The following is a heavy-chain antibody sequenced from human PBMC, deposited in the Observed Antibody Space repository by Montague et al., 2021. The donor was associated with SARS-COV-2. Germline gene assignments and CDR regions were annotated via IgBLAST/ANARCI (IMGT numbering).Heavy chain of an antibody. V-gene: IGHV4-39*01. CDR2: ISYSGRT. Sequence: SETLSLTCTVSGGSVSSSPYYWGWIRQPPGRGLEWVGSISYSGRTYFSPSLKGRLTISVDSSENQFSLRLSSVTAADTAVYYCASSYYYGSGTYVYNYYMDVWGKGTTVTVPS. J-gene: IGHJ6*03. CDR1: GGSVSSSPYY. CDR3: ASSYYYGSGTYVYNYYMDV. D-gene: IGHD3-10*01.